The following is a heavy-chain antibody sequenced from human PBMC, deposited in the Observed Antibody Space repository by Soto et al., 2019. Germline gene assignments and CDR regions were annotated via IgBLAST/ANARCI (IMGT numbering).Heavy chain of an antibody. J-gene: IGHJ2*01. CDR1: GGSISRGGYY. Sequence: SETLSLTCTVSGGSISRGGYYWNWIRQTPGKGLEWIGYVYYSGSTYYIPSLKSRLSMSVDTSKNQFSLKLSSVTAADTAIYYCARMSYYYDKWYFDLWGRGTLVTVSS. CDR2: VYYSGST. V-gene: IGHV4-30-4*01. CDR3: ARMSYYYDKWYFDL. D-gene: IGHD3-22*01.